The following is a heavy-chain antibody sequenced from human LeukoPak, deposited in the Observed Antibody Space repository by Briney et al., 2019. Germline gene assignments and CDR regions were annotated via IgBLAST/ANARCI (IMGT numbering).Heavy chain of an antibody. Sequence: PGGSLRLSCAASGFTFDDYAMHWVRQAPGKGLEWVSGISWNSGSIGYADSVKGRFTISRDNAKNSLYLQMNSLRAEDTALYYCAKVLVTPKGAFDIWGQGTMVTASS. CDR3: AKVLVTPKGAFDI. V-gene: IGHV3-9*01. CDR1: GFTFDDYA. D-gene: IGHD2-15*01. CDR2: ISWNSGSI. J-gene: IGHJ3*02.